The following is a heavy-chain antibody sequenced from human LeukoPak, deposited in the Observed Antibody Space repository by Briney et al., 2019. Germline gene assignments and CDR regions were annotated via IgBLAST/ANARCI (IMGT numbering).Heavy chain of an antibody. D-gene: IGHD2-15*01. J-gene: IGHJ5*02. CDR1: GGSFSGYY. CDR2: INHSGST. V-gene: IGHV4-34*01. Sequence: SETLSLTCAVYGGSFSGYYWSWIRQPPGKGLEWIGEINHSGSTYYNPSLKSRVTISVDTSKNQFSLKLSSVTAADTAVYYCARPNLGYCSGGSCYRYNWFDPWGQGTLVTVSS. CDR3: ARPNLGYCSGGSCYRYNWFDP.